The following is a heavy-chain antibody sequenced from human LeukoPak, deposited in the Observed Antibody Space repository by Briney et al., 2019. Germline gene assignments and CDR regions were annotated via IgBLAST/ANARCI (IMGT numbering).Heavy chain of an antibody. CDR3: AKDRGGIVVVPAATPRPRSVDDP. Sequence: QAGGSLRLSCAASGFTFSSYGMHWVRQAPGKGLEWVAFIRYDGSNKYYADSVKGRFTISRDNSKNTLYLQMNSLRAEDTAVYYCAKDRGGIVVVPAATPRPRSVDDPWGQGTLVTVSS. D-gene: IGHD2-2*01. V-gene: IGHV3-30*02. CDR2: IRYDGSNK. CDR1: GFTFSSYG. J-gene: IGHJ5*02.